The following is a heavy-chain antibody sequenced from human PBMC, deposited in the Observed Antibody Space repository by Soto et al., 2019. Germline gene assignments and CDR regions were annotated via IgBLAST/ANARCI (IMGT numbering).Heavy chain of an antibody. CDR2: IYHSGST. CDR3: AGAYSYGSRAFDY. V-gene: IGHV4-4*02. D-gene: IGHD5-18*01. Sequence: QVQLQESGPGLVKPSGTLSLTCAVSGGSISSSNWWSWVRQPPGKGLEWIGEIYHSGSTNYNPSLESRVTISVDKSKHQFPLKLSPVTAADTPVYYCAGAYSYGSRAFDYWGQGTLVTVSS. J-gene: IGHJ4*02. CDR1: GGSISSSNW.